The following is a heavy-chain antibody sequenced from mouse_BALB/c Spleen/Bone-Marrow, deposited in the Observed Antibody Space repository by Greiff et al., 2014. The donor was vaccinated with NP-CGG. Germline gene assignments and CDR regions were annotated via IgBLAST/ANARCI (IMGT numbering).Heavy chain of an antibody. D-gene: IGHD2-10*02. CDR2: IHPYSDGT. V-gene: IGHV1-14*01. CDR3: ARTILGYYFDY. CDR1: GYTFTSYV. J-gene: IGHJ2*01. Sequence: VQLQQSGPEPVKPGASVKMSCKASGYTFTSYVMHWVKQKPGQGLEWIGYIHPYSDGTKYNERFKGKATLTSDKSSSTAYMELSSLTSEDSAVYYCARTILGYYFDYWGQGTTLTVSS.